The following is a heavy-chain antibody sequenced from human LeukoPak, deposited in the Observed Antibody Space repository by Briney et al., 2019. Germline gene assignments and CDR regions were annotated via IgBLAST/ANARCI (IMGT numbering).Heavy chain of an antibody. CDR3: ARSHRAPMIVVVLGRYFDL. D-gene: IGHD3-22*01. V-gene: IGHV4-39*01. Sequence: SETLSLTCTVSGGSISSSSYYWGWIRQPPGKGLEWIGSIYYSGSTYYNPSLKSRVTISVDTSKNQFSLKLSSVTAADTAVYYCARSHRAPMIVVVLGRYFDLWGRGTLVTVSS. CDR1: GGSISSSSYY. J-gene: IGHJ2*01. CDR2: IYYSGST.